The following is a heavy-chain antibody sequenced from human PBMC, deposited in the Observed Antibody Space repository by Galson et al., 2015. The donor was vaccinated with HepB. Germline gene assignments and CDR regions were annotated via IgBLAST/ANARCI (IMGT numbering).Heavy chain of an antibody. V-gene: IGHV3-20*04. J-gene: IGHJ6*02. CDR2: ISWNGGST. Sequence: SLRLSCAASGFTFDVYGMSWVRQAPGKGLEWVSGISWNGGSTGYVDSVKGRFSISRENAKNSLYLQMNSLRAEDTALYYCARGSPYPPNAMDVWGQGTTVTVSS. CDR3: ARGSPYPPNAMDV. CDR1: GFTFDVYG. D-gene: IGHD3-10*01.